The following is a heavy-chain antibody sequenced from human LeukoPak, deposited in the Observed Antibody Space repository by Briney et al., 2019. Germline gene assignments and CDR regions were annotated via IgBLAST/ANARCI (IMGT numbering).Heavy chain of an antibody. CDR2: ISGSGGST. CDR3: AKVGFPGFYYYYGMDV. Sequence: GGSLRLPCAASGFTFSSYAMSWVRQAPGKGLEWVSAISGSGGSTYYADSVKGRFTISRDNSKNTLYLQMNSLRAEDTAVYYCAKVGFPGFYYYYGMDVWGQGTTVTVSS. V-gene: IGHV3-23*01. D-gene: IGHD3-10*01. J-gene: IGHJ6*02. CDR1: GFTFSSYA.